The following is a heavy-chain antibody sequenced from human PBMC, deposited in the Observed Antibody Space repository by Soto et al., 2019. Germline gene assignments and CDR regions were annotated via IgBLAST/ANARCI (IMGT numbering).Heavy chain of an antibody. V-gene: IGHV4-39*01. CDR2: IYYSGST. CDR3: ARHKGDYDFWSGYGMDV. Sequence: PSETLSLTCTVSGGSISSSSYYWGWIRQPPGKGLEWIGSIYYSGSTYYNPSLKSRVTISVDTSKNQFSLKLSSVTAADTAVYYCARHKGDYDFWSGYGMDVWGQGTTVT. J-gene: IGHJ6*02. CDR1: GGSISSSSYY. D-gene: IGHD3-3*01.